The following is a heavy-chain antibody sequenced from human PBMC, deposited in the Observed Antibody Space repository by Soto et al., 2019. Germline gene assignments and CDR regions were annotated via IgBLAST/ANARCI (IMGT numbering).Heavy chain of an antibody. CDR1: GFTFSSYA. V-gene: IGHV3-23*01. Sequence: GGSLRLSCAASGFTFSSYAMSWVRQAPGKGLEWVSAISGSGGSTYYADSVKGRFTISRDNSKNTLYLQMNSLRAEDTAVYYCARPTDTAMVPPGYYYGMDVWGQGTTVTVSS. CDR2: ISGSGGST. D-gene: IGHD5-18*01. CDR3: ARPTDTAMVPPGYYYGMDV. J-gene: IGHJ6*02.